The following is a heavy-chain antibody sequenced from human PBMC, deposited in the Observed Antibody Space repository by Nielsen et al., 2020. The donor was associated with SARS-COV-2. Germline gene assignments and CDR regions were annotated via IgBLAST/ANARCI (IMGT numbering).Heavy chain of an antibody. Sequence: SETLSLTCTVSGGSISSGNYYWSWIRQPPGKGLEWIGYIYYSGSAYYNPSLKSRVTISGDTSKNQFSLKLSSVTAADTAVYYCARLHEYCSGGSCYLEDLDYWGQGTLVTVSS. CDR1: GGSISSGNYY. CDR2: IYYSGSA. CDR3: ARLHEYCSGGSCYLEDLDY. V-gene: IGHV4-30-4*01. J-gene: IGHJ4*02. D-gene: IGHD2-15*01.